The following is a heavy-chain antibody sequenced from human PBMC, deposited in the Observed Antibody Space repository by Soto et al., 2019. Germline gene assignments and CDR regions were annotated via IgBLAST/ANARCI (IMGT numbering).Heavy chain of an antibody. CDR1: GFTFSSYA. J-gene: IGHJ4*02. CDR2: ISGSGGRT. V-gene: IGHV3-23*01. Sequence: EVQLLESGGGLVQPGGSLRLSCAASGFTFSSYAMSWVRQAPGKGLEWVSGISGSGGRTYYADSVKGRFTISRDNSKNTLYLQMNSLRAEDTALYYCAKDRARIAAAGFFDYWGQGTLVTVSS. D-gene: IGHD6-13*01. CDR3: AKDRARIAAAGFFDY.